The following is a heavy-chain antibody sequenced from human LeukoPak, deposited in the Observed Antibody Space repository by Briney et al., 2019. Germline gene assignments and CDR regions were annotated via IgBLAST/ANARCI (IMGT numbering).Heavy chain of an antibody. V-gene: IGHV4-61*09. D-gene: IGHD2-2*02. J-gene: IGHJ5*02. CDR3: AREKVPAAIRVTQMYNWFDP. CDR2: IYYSGST. CDR1: GGSISSGSYY. Sequence: SQTLSLTCTVSGGSISSGSYYWSWIRQPAGKGLEWIGYIYYSGSTNYNPSLKSRVTISVDTSKNQFSLKLSSVTAADTAVYYCAREKVPAAIRVTQMYNWFDPWGQGTLVTVSS.